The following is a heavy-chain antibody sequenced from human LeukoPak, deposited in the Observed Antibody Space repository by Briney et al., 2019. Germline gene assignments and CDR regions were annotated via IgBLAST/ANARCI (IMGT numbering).Heavy chain of an antibody. CDR2: IYHSGTT. CDR3: ARVLASDSDYYYYGMDV. D-gene: IGHD2-15*01. V-gene: IGHV4-59*01. CDR1: GGSISSFY. Sequence: SEPLSLTCTVSGGSISSFYWSWIRQPPGKGLEWIGYIYHSGTTYYNPSLKSRVTISVDTSKNQFSLKLSSVTAADTAEYYCARVLASDSDYYYYGMDVWGQGTTVTVSS. J-gene: IGHJ6*02.